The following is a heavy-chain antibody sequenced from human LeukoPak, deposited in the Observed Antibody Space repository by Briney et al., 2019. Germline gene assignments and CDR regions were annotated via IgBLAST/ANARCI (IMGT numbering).Heavy chain of an antibody. CDR3: VVVAATGDAFDI. D-gene: IGHD2-15*01. J-gene: IGHJ3*02. V-gene: IGHV1-69*04. CDR2: IIPIFGIA. Sequence: ASVKVSCKASGGTFSSYAISWVRQAPGQGLEWMGRIIPIFGIANYAQEFQGRVTITADKSTSTAYMELSSLRSEDTAVYYCVVVAATGDAFDIWGQGTMVTVSS. CDR1: GGTFSSYA.